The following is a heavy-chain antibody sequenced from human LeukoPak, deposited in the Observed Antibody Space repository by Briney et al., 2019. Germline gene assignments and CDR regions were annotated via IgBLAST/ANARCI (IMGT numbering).Heavy chain of an antibody. D-gene: IGHD1-26*01. Sequence: GGSLRLSCAASGFTVSSNYMNWVRQAPGKGVEWVSAISGSGGSTYNADSVKGRFTISRDNSKNTLFLQMNSLRAEDTAVYYCAKDLSGGAHPMDVWGQGTTVTVSS. V-gene: IGHV3-23*01. CDR2: ISGSGGST. CDR3: AKDLSGGAHPMDV. CDR1: GFTVSSNY. J-gene: IGHJ6*02.